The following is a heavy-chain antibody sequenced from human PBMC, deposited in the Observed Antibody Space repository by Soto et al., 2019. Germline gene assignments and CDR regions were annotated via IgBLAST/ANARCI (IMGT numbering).Heavy chain of an antibody. J-gene: IGHJ4*02. CDR1: GFSLSTSGVG. CDR2: IYWDDDK. D-gene: IGHD1-7*01. CDR3: AHGGTAFDY. V-gene: IGHV2-5*02. Sequence: QITLKESGPTLVKPTQTLTLTCTVSGFSLSTSGVGVGWIRQPPGKALERLALIYWDDDKRYSPSLKSRLTTTKATSNSQVVLKMTDMDPVDTATYYCAHGGTAFDYWGQGTLVTVSS.